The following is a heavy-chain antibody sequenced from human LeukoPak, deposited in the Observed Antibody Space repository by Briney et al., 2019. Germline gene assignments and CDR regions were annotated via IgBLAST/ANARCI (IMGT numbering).Heavy chain of an antibody. D-gene: IGHD2-8*01. CDR3: ARDSDCTNGVCSPIDF. Sequence: PGGSLRLSCAASGFAFSSYWMRWVRQAPGKGLEWVANIKQDGSEKYYVDSVKGRFTISRDNAKNSLYLQMNSLRAEDTAVYYCARDSDCTNGVCSPIDFWGQGTLVTVSS. V-gene: IGHV3-7*03. J-gene: IGHJ4*02. CDR1: GFAFSSYW. CDR2: IKQDGSEK.